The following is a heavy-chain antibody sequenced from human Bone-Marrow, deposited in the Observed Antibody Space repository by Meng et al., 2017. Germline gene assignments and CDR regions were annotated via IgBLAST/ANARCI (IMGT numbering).Heavy chain of an antibody. J-gene: IGHJ4*02. CDR2: ISAYNGNT. V-gene: IGHV1-18*01. CDR3: ARGNRLGTYYYDSSGTDY. D-gene: IGHD3-22*01. CDR1: GYTFTSYD. Sequence: ASVKVSCKASGYTFTSYDINWVRQATGQGLEWMGWISAYNGNTNYAQKLQGRVTMTTDTSTSTAYMELRSLRSDDTAVYYCARGNRLGTYYYDSSGTDYWGQGTLVTVSS.